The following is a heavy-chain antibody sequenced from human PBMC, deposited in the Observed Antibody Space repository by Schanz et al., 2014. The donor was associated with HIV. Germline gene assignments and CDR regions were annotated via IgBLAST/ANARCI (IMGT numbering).Heavy chain of an antibody. J-gene: IGHJ6*02. CDR1: GYTFINYD. V-gene: IGHV1-8*01. Sequence: QVQLVQSGAEVKKPGASVKVSCKASGYTFINYDIHWVRQASGLGLEWMGWMNPSTGNSGYAQMFQVRVTMTRDTXXSTAYLEVDSLXXXXXXIYYCARGPKWEGLMDVWGQGTTVIVSS. CDR3: ARGPKWEGLMDV. D-gene: IGHD1-26*01. CDR2: MNPSTGNS.